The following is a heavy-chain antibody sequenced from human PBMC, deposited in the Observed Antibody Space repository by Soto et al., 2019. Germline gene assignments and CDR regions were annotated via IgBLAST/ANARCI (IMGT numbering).Heavy chain of an antibody. V-gene: IGHV4-31*01. J-gene: IGHJ5*02. CDR1: GGSISSGGYY. D-gene: IGHD2-2*01. Sequence: QVQLQESGPGLVKPSQTLSLTCTVSGGSISSGGYYWSWIRQHPGKGLEWIGYIYYSGGPYYNPSLKGPVTISVDTSKNQFSLNQSSVTAAATAVYYRARGTGYCSSTSGSNWFDPWGQGTLVTVSS. CDR2: IYYSGGP. CDR3: ARGTGYCSSTSGSNWFDP.